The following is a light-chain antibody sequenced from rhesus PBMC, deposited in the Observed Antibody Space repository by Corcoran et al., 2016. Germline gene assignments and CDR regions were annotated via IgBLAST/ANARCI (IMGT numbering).Light chain of an antibody. Sequence: DIQMTQSPSSLSASVGETVTITCRASQSISSWLAWNQQKTGKAPKLLIYKASSLQSGVPSRFSGSGSGTDFTLTISSLQSEYFATSYCPQYSSSPPFSFGPGTKLDIK. CDR2: KAS. CDR3: PQYSSSPPFS. CDR1: QSISSW. V-gene: IGKV1-22*01. J-gene: IGKJ3*01.